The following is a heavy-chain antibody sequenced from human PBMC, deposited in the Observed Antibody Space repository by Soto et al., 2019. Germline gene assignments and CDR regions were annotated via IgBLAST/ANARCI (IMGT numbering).Heavy chain of an antibody. CDR2: IWYDGSNK. D-gene: IGHD2-15*01. CDR3: ARSPCSGGSCYRLYYFDY. CDR1: GFTFSSYG. J-gene: IGHJ4*02. Sequence: PGGSLRLSCAASGFTFSSYGMHWVRQAPGKGLEWVAVIWYDGSNKYYADSVKGRFTISRDNSKNTLYLQMNSLRAEDTAVYYCARSPCSGGSCYRLYYFDYWGQGTLVTVSS. V-gene: IGHV3-33*01.